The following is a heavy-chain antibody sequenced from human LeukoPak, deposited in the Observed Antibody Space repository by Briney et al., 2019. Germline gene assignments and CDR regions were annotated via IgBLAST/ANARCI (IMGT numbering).Heavy chain of an antibody. Sequence: PSETLSLTCTVSGDSINSGGSYWSWIRQYPGKGLEWIGNIMYNGDTYCNPSLKSRVTISRDMSANHFSLKLTSVTAADTAVYYCARGRDSYKTGYWGQGTLVTVSS. J-gene: IGHJ4*02. V-gene: IGHV4-31*03. CDR2: IMYNGDT. D-gene: IGHD1-1*01. CDR3: ARGRDSYKTGY. CDR1: GDSINSGGSY.